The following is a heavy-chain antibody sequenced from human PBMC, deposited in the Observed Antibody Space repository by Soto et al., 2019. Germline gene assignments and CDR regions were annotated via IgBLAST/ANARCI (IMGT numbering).Heavy chain of an antibody. Sequence: EVQLVESGGGLVQPGGSLRLSCAASGFTFSNYNMKWVRQAPGKGLEWVSYISYSGTTIYYADSVQGRFTISRDNAQNSLFLQMNSLRADDTAVYYCARDRSDGSASKYWGQGTLVTVSS. V-gene: IGHV3-48*01. CDR1: GFTFSNYN. D-gene: IGHD6-19*01. CDR2: ISYSGTTI. CDR3: ARDRSDGSASKY. J-gene: IGHJ4*02.